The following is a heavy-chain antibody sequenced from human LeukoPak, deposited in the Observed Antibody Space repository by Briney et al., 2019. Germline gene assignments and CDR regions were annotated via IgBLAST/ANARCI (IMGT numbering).Heavy chain of an antibody. V-gene: IGHV1-8*03. CDR2: MNPNSGNT. Sequence: GESLKISCKGSGYTFTSYDINWVRQATGQGLEWMGWMNPNSGNTGYAQKFQGRVTITRNTSISTAYMELSSLRSEDTAVYYCARAKGIAVAGNSPTWFDPWGQGTLVTVSS. D-gene: IGHD6-19*01. CDR1: GYTFTSYD. CDR3: ARAKGIAVAGNSPTWFDP. J-gene: IGHJ5*02.